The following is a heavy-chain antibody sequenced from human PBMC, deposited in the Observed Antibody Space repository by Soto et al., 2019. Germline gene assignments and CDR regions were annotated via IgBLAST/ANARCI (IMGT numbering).Heavy chain of an antibody. CDR2: IYYSGST. J-gene: IGHJ5*02. Sequence: SETLSLTCTVSGGSLSETVYYWGWIRQPPGKGLEWIGNIYYSGSTDYNPSLKSRVTISVDTSKNQFSLKLSSVTAADTAVYYCAKLHCITNNCVPLDPWGQGTLVTVSS. D-gene: IGHD3-10*01. V-gene: IGHV4-39*01. CDR3: AKLHCITNNCVPLDP. CDR1: GGSLSETVYY.